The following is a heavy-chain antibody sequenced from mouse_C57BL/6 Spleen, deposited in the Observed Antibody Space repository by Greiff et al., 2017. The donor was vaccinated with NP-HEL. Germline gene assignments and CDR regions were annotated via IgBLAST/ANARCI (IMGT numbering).Heavy chain of an antibody. V-gene: IGHV14-2*01. Sequence: VQLQQSGAELVKPGASVKLSCTASGFNITDYYMHWVKQRTEQGLEWIGRIDPEDGETKYAPKFQGKATITADTSSNTAYLQLSSLTSEDTAVYYCASPFSTKLVARDYWGQGTTLTVSS. CDR1: GFNITDYY. CDR3: ASPFSTKLVARDY. D-gene: IGHD1-1*01. CDR2: IDPEDGET. J-gene: IGHJ2*01.